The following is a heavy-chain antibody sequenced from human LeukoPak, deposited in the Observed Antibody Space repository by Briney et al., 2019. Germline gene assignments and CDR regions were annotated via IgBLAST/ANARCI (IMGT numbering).Heavy chain of an antibody. CDR1: GFTFSSYA. Sequence: HPGGSLRLSCAASGFTFSSYAMSWVRQAPGKGLERVSAISGSGGSTNYADSVKGRFTISRDNSKNTLYLQMNSLRAEDTAVYYCANEESDLGYFDYWGQGTLVTVSS. CDR2: ISGSGGST. CDR3: ANEESDLGYFDY. V-gene: IGHV3-23*01. D-gene: IGHD1-26*01. J-gene: IGHJ4*02.